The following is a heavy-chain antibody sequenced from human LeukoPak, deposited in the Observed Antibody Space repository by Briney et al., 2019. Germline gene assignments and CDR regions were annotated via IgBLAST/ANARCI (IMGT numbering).Heavy chain of an antibody. Sequence: GASVKVSCKASGYTFTGYYMHWVRQAPGQGLEWMGWINPNSGGTNYAQKFQGRVTMTRDTSISTAYMELGRLRSDDTAVYYCASLAVDTAMAPDFDYWGQGTLVTVSS. V-gene: IGHV1-2*02. D-gene: IGHD5-18*01. J-gene: IGHJ4*02. CDR1: GYTFTGYY. CDR2: INPNSGGT. CDR3: ASLAVDTAMAPDFDY.